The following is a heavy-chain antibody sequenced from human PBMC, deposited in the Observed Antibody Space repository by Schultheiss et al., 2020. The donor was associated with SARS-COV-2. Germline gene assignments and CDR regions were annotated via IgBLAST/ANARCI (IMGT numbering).Heavy chain of an antibody. CDR1: GGSFSGYY. V-gene: IGHV4-59*10. Sequence: SETLSLTCAVYGGSFSGYYWGWIRQPAGKGLEWIGRIYTSGSTNYNPSLKSRVTISVDTSKNQFSLKLSSVTAADTAVYYCASHGPGFDYWGQGTLVTVSS. D-gene: IGHD1-14*01. CDR3: ASHGPGFDY. CDR2: IYTSGST. J-gene: IGHJ4*02.